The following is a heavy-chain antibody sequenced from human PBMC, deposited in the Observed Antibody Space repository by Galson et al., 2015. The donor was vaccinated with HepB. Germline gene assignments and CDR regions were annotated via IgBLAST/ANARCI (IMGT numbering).Heavy chain of an antibody. D-gene: IGHD4-17*01. CDR3: ARDLTVTTDSADY. J-gene: IGHJ4*02. V-gene: IGHV3-33*08. Sequence: SLRLSCAASGFTFSSYGMHWVRQAPGKGLEWVAVIWYDGSNKYYADSVKGRFTISRDNSKNTLYLQMNSLRAEDTAVYYCARDLTVTTDSADYWGQGTLVTVSS. CDR1: GFTFSSYG. CDR2: IWYDGSNK.